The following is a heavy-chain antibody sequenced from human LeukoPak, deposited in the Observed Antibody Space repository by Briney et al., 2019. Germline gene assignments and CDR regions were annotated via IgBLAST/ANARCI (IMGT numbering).Heavy chain of an antibody. J-gene: IGHJ4*02. CDR1: GGSISSGSYY. CDR2: IYTSGST. Sequence: SQTLSLTCTVSGGSISSGSYYWSWIRQPAGKGLEWIGRIYTSGSTNYNPSLKSRVTISVDTSKNQFSLKLSSVTAADTAVYYCATSGGYYDTLTGYYTSYFDYWGQGTLVTVSS. CDR3: ATSGGYYDTLTGYYTSYFDY. D-gene: IGHD3-9*01. V-gene: IGHV4-61*02.